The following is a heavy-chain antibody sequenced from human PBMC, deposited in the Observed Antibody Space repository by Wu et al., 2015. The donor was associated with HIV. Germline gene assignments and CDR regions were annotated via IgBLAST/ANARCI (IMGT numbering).Heavy chain of an antibody. Sequence: QVQLVQSGPEVKKPGSSVRVSCKASGDSFTSYAVSWVRQAPGQGLEWMGGINPLFGTTSHTQKFQARVTFTTDESKSVVYMELSSLRSEDTAVYYCARNSDSVATSLYSLGVWGQGTPVTVSS. CDR1: GDSFTSYA. J-gene: IGHJ6*02. CDR3: ARNSDSVATSLYSLGV. V-gene: IGHV1-69*05. D-gene: IGHD5-12*01. CDR2: INPLFGTT.